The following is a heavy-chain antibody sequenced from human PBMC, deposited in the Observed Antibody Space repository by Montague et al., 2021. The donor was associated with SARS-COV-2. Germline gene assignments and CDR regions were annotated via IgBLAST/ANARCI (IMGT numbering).Heavy chain of an antibody. D-gene: IGHD6-6*01. V-gene: IGHV4-34*01. CDR2: VNHSGHT. CDR3: SGGTVGGAARRRYYFDQ. CDR1: GGSLNGDH. J-gene: IGHJ4*02. Sequence: SETLSLTCAVYGGSLNGDHWSWIRQPPRKGLEWIGEVNHSGHTNYNVSPKSRVTMSVDTSKSQFSLKVRSVTAADTAAYYCSGGTVGGAARRRYYFDQWGQGTLVTVSS.